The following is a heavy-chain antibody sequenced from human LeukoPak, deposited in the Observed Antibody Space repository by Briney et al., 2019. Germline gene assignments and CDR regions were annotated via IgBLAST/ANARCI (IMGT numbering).Heavy chain of an antibody. V-gene: IGHV4-59*01. CDR2: IYYSGST. CDR1: GGSISSYY. CDR3: ARLIGVAAATTNWFDP. D-gene: IGHD6-13*01. J-gene: IGHJ5*02. Sequence: SETLSLTCTVSGGSISSYYWSWLRQPPGKGLEWIGYIYYSGSTNYNPSLKSRVTISVDTSKNQFSLKLSSVTAADTAVYYCARLIGVAAATTNWFDPWGQGTLVTVSS.